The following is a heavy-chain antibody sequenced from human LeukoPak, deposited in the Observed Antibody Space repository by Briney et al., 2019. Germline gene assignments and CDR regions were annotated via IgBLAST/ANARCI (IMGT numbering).Heavy chain of an antibody. CDR3: AKDLVQLWPFDY. CDR2: ISGSGGST. D-gene: IGHD5-18*01. CDR1: GFTFSSYA. Sequence: GGSLRLSCAASGFTFSSYAMSWVRQAPGKGLGWVSAISGSGGSTYYADSVKGRFTISRDNSKNTLYLPMNSLRAEDTAVYYCAKDLVQLWPFDYWGQGTLVTVSS. J-gene: IGHJ4*02. V-gene: IGHV3-23*01.